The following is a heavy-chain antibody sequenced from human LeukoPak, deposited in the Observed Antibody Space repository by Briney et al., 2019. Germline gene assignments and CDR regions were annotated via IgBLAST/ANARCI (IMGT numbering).Heavy chain of an antibody. V-gene: IGHV3-30-3*01. D-gene: IGHD2-21*01. CDR1: ESTVRNFA. CDR2: ISFDGVTT. Sequence: GGSLRLSCAASESTVRNFAMHWVRQTPDKGLEWVALISFDGVTTYYADSVRGRFTISRDNSKNTLFLQMNSLRGEDTAVYYCAREYSDSYGVIGHFDSWGQGTLVPVSS. J-gene: IGHJ4*02. CDR3: AREYSDSYGVIGHFDS.